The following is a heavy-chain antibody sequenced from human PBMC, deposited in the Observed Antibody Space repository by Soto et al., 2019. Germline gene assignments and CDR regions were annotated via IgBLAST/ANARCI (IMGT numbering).Heavy chain of an antibody. D-gene: IGHD7-27*01. Sequence: PGGSLRLSCAASGFSFSISPMHWVRQAPGKGPEWVALISYDGTNKFYADSVKGRFTISRDNSKSTLYLQVDSLRPEDAAVYYCARDPKTSGGQHWAFNYFDSWRQGTLVTVSS. J-gene: IGHJ4*02. CDR1: GFSFSISP. CDR3: ARDPKTSGGQHWAFNYFDS. V-gene: IGHV3-30-3*01. CDR2: ISYDGTNK.